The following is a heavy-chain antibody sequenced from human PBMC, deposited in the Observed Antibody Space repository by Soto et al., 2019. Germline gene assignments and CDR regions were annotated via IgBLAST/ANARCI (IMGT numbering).Heavy chain of an antibody. D-gene: IGHD2-2*01. Sequence: ASVKVSCKASGGTFSSYAISWVRQAPGQGLEWMGGIIPIFGTANYAQKFQGRVTITADESTSTAYMELSSLRSEDTAVYYCASSTSSAKYGMDVWGQGTTVTVSS. J-gene: IGHJ6*02. CDR1: GGTFSSYA. CDR3: ASSTSSAKYGMDV. V-gene: IGHV1-69*13. CDR2: IIPIFGTA.